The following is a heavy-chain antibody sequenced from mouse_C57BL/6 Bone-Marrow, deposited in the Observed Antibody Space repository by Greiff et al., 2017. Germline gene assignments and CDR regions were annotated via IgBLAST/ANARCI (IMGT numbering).Heavy chain of an antibody. CDR1: GYTFTSYW. D-gene: IGHD1-1*01. J-gene: IGHJ1*03. Sequence: VQLQQPGAELVMPGASVKLSCKASGYTFTSYWMHWVKQRPGQGLEWIGEIDPSDSYTNYNQKLKGKSTLTVDKSSSTAYMQLSSLTSEDSAVYYCAKSPDYYGSSWHWYFDVWGTGTTVTVSS. CDR3: AKSPDYYGSSWHWYFDV. V-gene: IGHV1-69*01. CDR2: IDPSDSYT.